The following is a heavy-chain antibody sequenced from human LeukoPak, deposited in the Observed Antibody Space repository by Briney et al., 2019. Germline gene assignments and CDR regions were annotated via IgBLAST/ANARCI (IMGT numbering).Heavy chain of an antibody. D-gene: IGHD3-9*01. CDR1: GFTFTTYG. CDR3: VRNLPGAGY. V-gene: IGHV3-33*03. Sequence: GGSLRLSCATSGFTFTTYGFHWVRQAPGKGLEWVAVIWSGGRKMYYADSVKGRFTISRDNAKNSLYLQMNNLRVEDTAVYYCVRNLPGAGYWGQGTLVIVSS. CDR2: IWSGGRKM. J-gene: IGHJ4*02.